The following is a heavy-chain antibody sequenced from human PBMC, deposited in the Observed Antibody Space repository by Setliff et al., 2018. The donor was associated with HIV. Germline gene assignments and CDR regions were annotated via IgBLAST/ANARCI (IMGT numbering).Heavy chain of an antibody. J-gene: IGHJ4*02. CDR1: GFTFIDYA. V-gene: IGHV3-21*01. D-gene: IGHD2-15*01. Sequence: GGSLRLSCVAAGFTFIDYALNWVRQAPGKGLEWVSSISSSSSYIYYADSVKGRFTISRDTSTNTLYLQMNSLRAEDTAVYYCVGPHCSSRGRCYAFDRWGQGTRVTVSS. CDR3: VGPHCSSRGRCYAFDR. CDR2: ISSSSSYI.